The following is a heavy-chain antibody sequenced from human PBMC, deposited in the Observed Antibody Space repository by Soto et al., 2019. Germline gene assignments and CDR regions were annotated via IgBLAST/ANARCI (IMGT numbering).Heavy chain of an antibody. V-gene: IGHV4-39*01. D-gene: IGHD3-10*01. Sequence: QLQLKESGPGLVKPSETLSLTCTVSGGSISSSSYYWGWIRQPPGKGLEWIGSIYYSGSTYYNPSLSSYVTISVNTSKTQFSLRLSSVTAADPAVYSCAEHWVNIVRGVTVRYGWLDPGGQATLVTVTS. J-gene: IGHJ5*02. CDR1: GGSISSSSYY. CDR2: IYYSGST. CDR3: AEHWVNIVRGVTVRYGWLDP.